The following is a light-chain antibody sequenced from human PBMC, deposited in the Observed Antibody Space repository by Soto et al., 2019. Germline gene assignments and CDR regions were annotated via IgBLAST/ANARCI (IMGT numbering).Light chain of an antibody. Sequence: DIQMTQSPSSLSASVGDRVTITCRASQSISSYLNWYQQKPGKAPKLLIYAASSLQSGVPSRFSDSGSGTDFTLTISSLQPEDFATYYCQQSYSMGFTFGPGTKVDIK. J-gene: IGKJ3*01. V-gene: IGKV1-39*01. CDR3: QQSYSMGFT. CDR2: AAS. CDR1: QSISSY.